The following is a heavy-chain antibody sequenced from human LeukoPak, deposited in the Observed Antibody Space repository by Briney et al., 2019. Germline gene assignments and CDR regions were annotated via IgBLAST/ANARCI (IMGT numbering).Heavy chain of an antibody. Sequence: SETLSLTCTVSDGSITNNDWSWVRQTPGKGLEFIGYVHYSGTTNYNPSLRSRVTISIDTSRKHFFLKLKSVTAADTAVYYCAMHGDYDSPFDYWGQGTLVTVSS. CDR1: DGSITNND. CDR3: AMHGDYDSPFDY. D-gene: IGHD4-17*01. V-gene: IGHV4-59*01. CDR2: VHYSGTT. J-gene: IGHJ4*02.